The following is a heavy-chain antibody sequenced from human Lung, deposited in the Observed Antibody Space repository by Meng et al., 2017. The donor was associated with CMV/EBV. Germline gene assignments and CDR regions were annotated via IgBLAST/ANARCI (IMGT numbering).Heavy chain of an antibody. V-gene: IGHV3-49*04. CDR3: VRLGGYCSSTSCYYYGMDV. J-gene: IGHJ6*02. Sequence: SCSTSGFTFGDYAMNWVRQAPGKGLEWVGFIRSKAYGGTTEHAASVKGRFTISRDDSKSIAYLRMNSLKTEDTAVYYCVRLGGYCSSTSCYYYGMDVWXQGTTVTVSS. CDR1: GFTFGDYA. CDR2: IRSKAYGGTT. D-gene: IGHD2-2*01.